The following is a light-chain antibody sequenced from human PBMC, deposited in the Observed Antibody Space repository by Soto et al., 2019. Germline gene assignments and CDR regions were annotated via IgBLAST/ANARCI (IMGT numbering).Light chain of an antibody. Sequence: IVMTQSPATRSVSPGERATLSCRASQSVNSNLAWYQQRPGQAPRLLIYGASTRATGIPARFSGSGSGTEFTLTISSLQSEDFAVYYCQHHNNWPLTFGPGTKVDIK. CDR2: GAS. CDR1: QSVNSN. J-gene: IGKJ3*01. CDR3: QHHNNWPLT. V-gene: IGKV3-15*01.